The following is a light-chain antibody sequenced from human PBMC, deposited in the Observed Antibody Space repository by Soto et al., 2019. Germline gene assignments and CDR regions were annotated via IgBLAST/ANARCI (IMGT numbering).Light chain of an antibody. CDR1: SSDVGGYNY. V-gene: IGLV2-8*01. CDR3: TSYAAGDNLL. CDR2: EVN. J-gene: IGLJ2*01. Sequence: QSALTQLPSASGSPGQSVTISCTGTSSDVGGYNYVSWYQQHPDKAPKLLIYEVNKRPSGVPDRFSGSKSGNTASLTVSGLQAEDEADYYCTSYAAGDNLLFSGGTKLTVL.